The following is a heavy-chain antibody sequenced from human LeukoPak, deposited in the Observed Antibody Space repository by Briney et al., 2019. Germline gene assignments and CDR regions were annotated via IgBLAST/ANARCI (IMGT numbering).Heavy chain of an antibody. CDR1: GGSISSYY. D-gene: IGHD3-10*01. Sequence: PSETLSLTCTVSGGSISSYYWSWIRQPAGKGLEWIGRIYTSGSTNYNPSLKSRVTMSVDTSKNQFSLKLSSVTAADTAVYYCARDLFHRFGELSGLRGVGWFDPWGQGTLVTVSS. V-gene: IGHV4-4*07. CDR2: IYTSGST. CDR3: ARDLFHRFGELSGLRGVGWFDP. J-gene: IGHJ5*02.